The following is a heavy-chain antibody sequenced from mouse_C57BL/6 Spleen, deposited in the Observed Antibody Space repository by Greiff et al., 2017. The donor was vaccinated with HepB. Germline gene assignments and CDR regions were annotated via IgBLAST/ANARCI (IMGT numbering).Heavy chain of an antibody. CDR2: IYPGDGDT. Sequence: QVQLQQSGAELVKPGASVKISCKASGYAFSSYWMNWVKQRPGKGLEWIGQIYPGDGDTNYNGKFKGKATLTADKSSSTAYMQLSSLTSEDSAVYFCARSNYDYHWYFDVWGTGTTVTVSS. J-gene: IGHJ1*03. CDR1: GYAFSSYW. CDR3: ARSNYDYHWYFDV. V-gene: IGHV1-80*01. D-gene: IGHD2-4*01.